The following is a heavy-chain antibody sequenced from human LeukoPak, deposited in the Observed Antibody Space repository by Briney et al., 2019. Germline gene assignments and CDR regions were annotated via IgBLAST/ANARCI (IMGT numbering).Heavy chain of an antibody. V-gene: IGHV3-23*01. Sequence: GESLRLSCAVSGFTFSSYAMSWVRQAPGKGLEWVSAISGSGGSTYYADSVKGRFTISRDNSKNTLYLQMNSLRAEDTAVYYCAKAPILTGYLAYFDYWGQGTLVTVSS. CDR3: AKAPILTGYLAYFDY. J-gene: IGHJ4*02. CDR2: ISGSGGST. CDR1: GFTFSSYA. D-gene: IGHD3-9*01.